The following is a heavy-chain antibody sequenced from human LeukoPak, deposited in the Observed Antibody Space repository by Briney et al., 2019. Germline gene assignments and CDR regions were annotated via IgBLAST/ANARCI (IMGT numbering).Heavy chain of an antibody. D-gene: IGHD1-26*01. J-gene: IGHJ4*02. CDR2: IYTGGST. Sequence: SETLSLTCTVSGASISIGDYYWSWIRQPAGKGLEWIGRIYTGGSTNYNPSLKSRVTMSVDTSKNQFSLKLSSVTAADTAVYYCARDPGSYYPYYFDYWGQGTLVTVSS. V-gene: IGHV4-61*02. CDR3: ARDPGSYYPYYFDY. CDR1: GASISIGDYY.